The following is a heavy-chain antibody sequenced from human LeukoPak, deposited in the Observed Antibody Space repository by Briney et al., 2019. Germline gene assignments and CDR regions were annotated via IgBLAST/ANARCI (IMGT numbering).Heavy chain of an antibody. V-gene: IGHV4-39*01. Sequence: PSETLSLTCSGSGVSISSSSYYWGWIRQPPGKGLEWIGSIYYSGSTYYNPSLKSRVTISVDTSKNQFSLKLSSVTAADTAVYYCARLRIPRVWYFDLWGRGTPVTVSS. CDR3: ARLRIPRVWYFDL. CDR2: IYYSGST. D-gene: IGHD2/OR15-2a*01. CDR1: GVSISSSSYY. J-gene: IGHJ2*01.